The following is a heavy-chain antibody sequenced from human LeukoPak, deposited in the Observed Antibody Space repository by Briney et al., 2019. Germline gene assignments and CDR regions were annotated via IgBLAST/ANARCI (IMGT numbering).Heavy chain of an antibody. CDR2: ISGSGRST. D-gene: IGHD1-1*01. Sequence: GGSLRLSCAASGFSFTSYAMNWVRQAPGKGLEWVSAISGSGRSTYSADSVRGRFTTSRDNSKNILYLQMNNLRGEDTAVYYCAKAGARGNVNWFDSWGQGTLVTVSS. CDR1: GFSFTSYA. CDR3: AKAGARGNVNWFDS. J-gene: IGHJ5*01. V-gene: IGHV3-23*01.